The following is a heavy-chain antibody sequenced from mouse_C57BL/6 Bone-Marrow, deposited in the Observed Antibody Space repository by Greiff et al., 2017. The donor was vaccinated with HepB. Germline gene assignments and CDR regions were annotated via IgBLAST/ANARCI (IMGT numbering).Heavy chain of an antibody. Sequence: EVQLKESEGGLVQPGSSMKLSCTASGFTFSDYYMAWVRQVPEKSLEWVANINYDGSSTYYLDSLKSRFFISRDNAKNILYLQMSSLKSEDTATYYCARVYGSFDYWGQGTTLTVSS. V-gene: IGHV5-16*01. D-gene: IGHD1-1*01. CDR2: INYDGSST. CDR1: GFTFSDYY. CDR3: ARVYGSFDY. J-gene: IGHJ2*01.